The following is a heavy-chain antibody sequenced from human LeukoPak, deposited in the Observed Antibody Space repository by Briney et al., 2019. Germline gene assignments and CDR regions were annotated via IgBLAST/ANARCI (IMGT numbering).Heavy chain of an antibody. CDR3: ARATTVTTRVGY. D-gene: IGHD4-17*01. CDR2: IYHSGST. CDR1: GGSISSGGYY. V-gene: IGHV4-30-2*01. Sequence: PSETLSLTCTVSGGSISSGGYYWSWIRQPPGKGLEWIGYIYHSGSTYYNPSLKSRVTISVDRSKNQFSLKLSSVTAADTAVYYCARATTVTTRVGYWGQGTLVTVSS. J-gene: IGHJ4*02.